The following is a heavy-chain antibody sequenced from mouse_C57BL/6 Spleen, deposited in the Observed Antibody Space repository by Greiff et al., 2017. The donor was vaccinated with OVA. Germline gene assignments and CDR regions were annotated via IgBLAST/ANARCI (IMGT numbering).Heavy chain of an antibody. CDR2: IDPSDSYT. CDR3: ARRTGYYGG. D-gene: IGHD1-1*02. Sequence: QVQLQQPGAELVKPGASVKLSCKASGYTFTSYWMQWVKQRPGQGLEWIGEIDPSDSYTNYNQKFKGKATLTVDTSSSTAYMQLSSLTSEDSAVYYCARRTGYYGGWGQGPTLTV. J-gene: IGHJ2*01. V-gene: IGHV1-50*01. CDR1: GYTFTSYW.